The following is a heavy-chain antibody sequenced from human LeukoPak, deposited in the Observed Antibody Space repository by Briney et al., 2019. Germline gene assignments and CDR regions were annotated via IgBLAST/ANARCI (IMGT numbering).Heavy chain of an antibody. CDR3: ARSEYYDSSGSPRDFDY. CDR2: IYSGGST. J-gene: IGHJ4*02. Sequence: GRSLRLSCAASGFTFSSNYMSWVRQAPGKGLEWVSVIYSGGSTYYADSVKGRFTISRDNSKNTLYLQMNSLRAEDTAVYYCARSEYYDSSGSPRDFDYWGQGTLVTVSS. V-gene: IGHV3-53*01. CDR1: GFTFSSNY. D-gene: IGHD3-22*01.